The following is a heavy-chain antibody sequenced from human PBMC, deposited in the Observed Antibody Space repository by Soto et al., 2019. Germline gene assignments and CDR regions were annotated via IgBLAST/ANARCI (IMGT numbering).Heavy chain of an antibody. Sequence: EVQLVESGGGLVQPEGSLRLSCTASGFTFSDYSMDWFRQAPGKGLEWVGRVRNKINSYTTEYAASVKGRFTVSRDDSRNSLYLQMNSLKTGDTAMYYCSRAGILTTPYYTDYWGLGTLVTVSS. CDR3: SRAGILTTPYYTDY. V-gene: IGHV3-72*01. CDR2: VRNKINSYTT. CDR1: GFTFSDYS. D-gene: IGHD2-21*01. J-gene: IGHJ4*02.